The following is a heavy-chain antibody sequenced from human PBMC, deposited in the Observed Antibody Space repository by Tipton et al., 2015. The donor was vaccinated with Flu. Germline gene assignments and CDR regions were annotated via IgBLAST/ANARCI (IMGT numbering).Heavy chain of an antibody. CDR3: ARLGLPDF. J-gene: IGHJ4*02. V-gene: IGHV3-7*01. CDR1: GFVFTSHG. Sequence: SLRLSCAASGFVFTSHGMSWVRQAPGEGPEWVANINQDGSERNYVDSVKDRFTISRDNAKESLYLQMNSLRAEDTAVYYCARLGLPDFWGQGTLVTVSS. D-gene: IGHD3-16*01. CDR2: INQDGSER.